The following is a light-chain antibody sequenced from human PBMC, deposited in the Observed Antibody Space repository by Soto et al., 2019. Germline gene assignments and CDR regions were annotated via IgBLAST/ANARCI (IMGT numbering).Light chain of an antibody. CDR1: QDISNY. J-gene: IGKJ2*01. CDR3: QQYDNLPYT. V-gene: IGKV1-33*01. Sequence: DIQMTQSPSSLSASVGDRVTITCQASQDISNYLNWYQQKPGKAPKLLIYDASNLETGVPSRFSGSGSGTDFTFTISSLQPEDIATYYCQQYDNLPYTLGQGTKLRSN. CDR2: DAS.